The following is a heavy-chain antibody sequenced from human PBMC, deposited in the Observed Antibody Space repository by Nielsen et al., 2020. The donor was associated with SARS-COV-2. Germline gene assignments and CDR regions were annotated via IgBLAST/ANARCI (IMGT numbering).Heavy chain of an antibody. CDR2: ISHGDSDT. J-gene: IGHJ4*02. V-gene: IGHV5-51*01. D-gene: IGHD2-2*01. Sequence: GESLKISCKASGYSFTNYWIGWVRQMPGKGLEWMWFISHGDSDTRYSPAFQGQVTISADQSITTAYLQWSSLKASDTAIYYCARQGRFCSRTTCSRNYFDSWGQGTLVTVSS. CDR3: ARQGRFCSRTTCSRNYFDS. CDR1: GYSFTNYW.